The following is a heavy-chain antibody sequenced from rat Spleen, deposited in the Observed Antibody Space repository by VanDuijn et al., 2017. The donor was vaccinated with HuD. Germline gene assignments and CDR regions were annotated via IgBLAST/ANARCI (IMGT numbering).Heavy chain of an antibody. CDR1: GFTFSNYD. J-gene: IGHJ2*01. CDR3: ATHRNGFDY. Sequence: EVQLVESGGGLVQPGRSLKLSCAASGFTFSNYDMAWVRQAPTKGLEWVATISYDGSSTYYRDSVKGRFTISRDNAKSTLYLQMDSLRSEDTATYYCATHRNGFDYWGQGVMVTVSS. V-gene: IGHV5-29*01. D-gene: IGHD1-7*01. CDR2: ISYDGSST.